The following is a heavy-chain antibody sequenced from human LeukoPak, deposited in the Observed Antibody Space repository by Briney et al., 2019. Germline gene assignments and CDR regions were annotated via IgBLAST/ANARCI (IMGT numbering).Heavy chain of an antibody. CDR1: GFTFSSYS. Sequence: GGSLRLSCAASGFTFSSYSMNWVRQAPGRGLGWVSSISSSSSYICYADSVKGRFTISRDNAKNSLYLQMNSLRAEDTAVYYCAAGYNSGLAYWGQGTLVTVSS. D-gene: IGHD5-24*01. CDR2: ISSSSSYI. J-gene: IGHJ4*02. CDR3: AAGYNSGLAY. V-gene: IGHV3-21*01.